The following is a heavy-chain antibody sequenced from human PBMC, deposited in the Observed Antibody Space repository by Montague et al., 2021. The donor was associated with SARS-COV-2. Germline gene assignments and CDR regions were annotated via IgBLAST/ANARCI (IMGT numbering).Heavy chain of an antibody. CDR3: ASPTYYYDSSGSYAFDI. Sequence: SETLSLTCTVSGGSISTSSYYWGWIRQPPGKGLEWIGSIYYSGSTYYSPSLKSRVTIFVDTSKNQFSLKLSSVTAADTAVYYCASPTYYYDSSGSYAFDIWGQGTMVTVSS. J-gene: IGHJ3*02. CDR1: GGSISTSSYY. V-gene: IGHV4-39*01. D-gene: IGHD3-22*01. CDR2: IYYSGST.